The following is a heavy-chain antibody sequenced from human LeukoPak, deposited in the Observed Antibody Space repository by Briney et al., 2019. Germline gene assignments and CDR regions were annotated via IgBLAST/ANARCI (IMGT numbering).Heavy chain of an antibody. CDR2: I. J-gene: IGHJ5*02. Sequence: PGGSLRLSCAASGFTFSNYAMSWVRQAPEKGLEWVSSIKGRFTISRDNSKNTLYLQMNSLRAEDTAVYYCAKNWGYSSGFDLFDPWGQGTLVTVSS. CDR3: AKNWGYSSGFDLFDP. D-gene: IGHD6-19*01. V-gene: IGHV3-23*01. CDR1: GFTFSNYA.